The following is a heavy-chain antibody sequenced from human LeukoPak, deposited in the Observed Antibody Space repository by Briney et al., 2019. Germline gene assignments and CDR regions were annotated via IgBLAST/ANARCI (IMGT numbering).Heavy chain of an antibody. Sequence: ASVKVSCKASGGTFSSYAMSWVRQAPGQGLEWMGGIIPIFGTANYAQKFQGRVTITADESTSTAYMELSSLRSEDTAVYYCASHWSDSIDYWGQGTLVTVSS. D-gene: IGHD1-26*01. V-gene: IGHV1-69*13. CDR3: ASHWSDSIDY. J-gene: IGHJ4*02. CDR1: GGTFSSYA. CDR2: IIPIFGTA.